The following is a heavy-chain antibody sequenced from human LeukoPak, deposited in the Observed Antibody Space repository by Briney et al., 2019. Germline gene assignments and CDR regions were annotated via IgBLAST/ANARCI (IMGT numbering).Heavy chain of an antibody. CDR3: ASPQVPGYDLAFDI. V-gene: IGHV4-61*08. CDR2: IYYSGST. J-gene: IGHJ3*02. Sequence: SETLSLTCTVSGGSISSGDYYWSWIRQPPGKGLEWIGYIYYSGSTNYNPSLKSRVTISVDTSKNQFSLKLSSVTAADTAVYYCASPQVPGYDLAFDIWGQGTMVTVSS. CDR1: GGSISSGDYY. D-gene: IGHD3-16*01.